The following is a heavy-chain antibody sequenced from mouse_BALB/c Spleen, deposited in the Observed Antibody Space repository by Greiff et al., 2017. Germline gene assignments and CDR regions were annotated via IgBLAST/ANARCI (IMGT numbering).Heavy chain of an antibody. CDR3: ARDYAMDY. Sequence: QVQLKQSGAELVRPGTSVKVSCKASGYAFTNYLIEWVKQRPGQGLEWIGVINPGSGGTNYNEKFKGKATLTADKSSSTAYMQLSSLTSDDSAVYFCARDYAMDYWGQGTSVTVSS. CDR1: GYAFTNYL. J-gene: IGHJ4*01. CDR2: INPGSGGT. V-gene: IGHV1-54*01.